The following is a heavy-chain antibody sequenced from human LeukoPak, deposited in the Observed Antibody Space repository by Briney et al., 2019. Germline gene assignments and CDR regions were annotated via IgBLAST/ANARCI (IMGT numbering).Heavy chain of an antibody. V-gene: IGHV1-18*01. CDR2: ISVYNGVT. D-gene: IGHD6-13*01. J-gene: IGHJ3*01. CDR3: ARVWYPPDAFDF. Sequence: ASVKVSCKASGYTFNSYGITWVRRAPGQGLEWVGWISVYNGVTKFAQKVQDRVTMTTDTSTNMAYMELRNLRSDDTAVYYCARVWYPPDAFDFWGQGTMVTVSS. CDR1: GYTFNSYG.